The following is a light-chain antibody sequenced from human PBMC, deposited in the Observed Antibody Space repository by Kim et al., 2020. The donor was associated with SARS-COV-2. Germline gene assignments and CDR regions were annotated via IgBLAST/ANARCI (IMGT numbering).Light chain of an antibody. CDR2: QHT. CDR3: QAWDSSKAV. J-gene: IGLJ2*01. CDR1: KLGDKY. Sequence: SYELTQPPSVSVSPGQTATITCSGDKLGDKYASWYQHKPGQSPVLVIYQHTQRPSGIPERFSGSNSANTATLTISGTQAMDEADYYCQAWDSSKAVFGG. V-gene: IGLV3-1*01.